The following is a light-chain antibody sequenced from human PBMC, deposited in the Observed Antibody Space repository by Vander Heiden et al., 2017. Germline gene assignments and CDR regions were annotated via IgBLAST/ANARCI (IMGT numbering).Light chain of an antibody. CDR2: KAS. CDR3: QQYNSYSPYT. Sequence: DLQTTQSPSTLSASVGDRVTIPCRASQSISSWLAWYQQKPGKAPKLLINKASSLESGVTSRFSGSGSGTEFTLTISSLQPDDFATYYCQQYNSYSPYTFGQGTKLEIK. J-gene: IGKJ2*01. V-gene: IGKV1-5*03. CDR1: QSISSW.